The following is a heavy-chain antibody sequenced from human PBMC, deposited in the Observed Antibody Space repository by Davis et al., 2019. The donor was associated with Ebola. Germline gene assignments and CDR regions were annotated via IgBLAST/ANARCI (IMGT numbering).Heavy chain of an antibody. CDR1: GFTFSSYW. CDR3: ARRGVLGYCSGGSCYYYYGMDV. V-gene: IGHV3-7*01. J-gene: IGHJ6*02. D-gene: IGHD2-15*01. CDR2: IKQDGSEK. Sequence: GESLKISCAASGFTFSSYWMSWVRQAPGKGLEWVANIKQDGSEKYYVDSVKGRFTISRDNAKNSLYLQMNSLRAEDTAVYYCARRGVLGYCSGGSCYYYYGMDVWGQGTTVTVSS.